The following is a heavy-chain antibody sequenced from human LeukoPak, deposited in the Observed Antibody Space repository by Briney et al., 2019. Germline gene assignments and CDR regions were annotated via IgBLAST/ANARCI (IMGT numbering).Heavy chain of an antibody. CDR1: GFTFSSYA. CDR3: AKDRRSGVGATRGATDY. Sequence: GGSLRLSCAASGFTFSSYAMSWVRQAPGKGLEWVSAISGSGGSTYYADSVKGRFTISRDNSKNTLYLQMNSLRAEDTAVYYCAKDRRSGVGATRGATDYWGQGTLVTVSS. V-gene: IGHV3-23*01. D-gene: IGHD1-26*01. J-gene: IGHJ4*02. CDR2: ISGSGGST.